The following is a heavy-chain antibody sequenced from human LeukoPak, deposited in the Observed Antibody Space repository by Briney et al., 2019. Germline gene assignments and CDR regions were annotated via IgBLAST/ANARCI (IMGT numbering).Heavy chain of an antibody. Sequence: ASVKVSCKASGYTFTGYYMHWVRQAPGQGLEWMGWINPNSGGTNYAQKFQGRVTMTRDTSISTAYMELSSLRSEDTAVYYCARDPAVVVVAASYYFDYWGQGTLVTVSS. J-gene: IGHJ4*02. CDR1: GYTFTGYY. D-gene: IGHD2-15*01. V-gene: IGHV1-2*02. CDR3: ARDPAVVVVAASYYFDY. CDR2: INPNSGGT.